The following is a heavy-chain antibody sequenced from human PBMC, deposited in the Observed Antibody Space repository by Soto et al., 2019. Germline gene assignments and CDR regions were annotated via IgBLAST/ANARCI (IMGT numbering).Heavy chain of an antibody. CDR3: AKWTDTVVEAALAGGAFDI. V-gene: IGHV3-23*01. J-gene: IGHJ3*02. CDR2: ISASGATT. D-gene: IGHD2-2*01. CDR1: GFSFSTYA. Sequence: EVQLLESGGNLVQPGGSLRLSCAASGFSFSTYALTWVRQVPGKGLEWVSGISASGATTYYADSVKGRFTISRDNSKNTVLLHMNSLRAEDTALYYCAKWTDTVVEAALAGGAFDIWGQGTTVTVSS.